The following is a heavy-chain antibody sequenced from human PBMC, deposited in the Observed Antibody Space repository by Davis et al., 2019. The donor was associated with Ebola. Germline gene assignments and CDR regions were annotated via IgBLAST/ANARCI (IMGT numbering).Heavy chain of an antibody. V-gene: IGHV1-69*04. D-gene: IGHD4-23*01. CDR1: GGTFSSYA. J-gene: IGHJ6*02. CDR2: IIPILGIA. Sequence: SVKVSCKASGGTFSSYAISWVRQAPGQGLEWMGRIIPILGIANYAQKFQGRVTITADKSTSTAYMELSSLRSEDTAVYYCARDGALYGGNSGYYYYYGMDVWGQGTTVTVPS. CDR3: ARDGALYGGNSGYYYYYGMDV.